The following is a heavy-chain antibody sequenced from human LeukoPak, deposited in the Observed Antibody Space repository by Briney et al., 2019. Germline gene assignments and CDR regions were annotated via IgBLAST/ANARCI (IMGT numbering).Heavy chain of an antibody. Sequence: ASVKVSCKASGYTFTMYYIHWVRQAPGQGLEWMGMINPSNGATTFAQRFQGRVTMTRDMSTTTVYMDLRSLRSEYTGVYFRAREQRGGLSGSLGGLFASYYTYYYMDVWGRGTTVTVSS. CDR2: INPSNGAT. CDR1: GYTFTMYY. D-gene: IGHD3-16*01. J-gene: IGHJ6*03. CDR3: AREQRGGLSGSLGGLFASYYTYYYMDV. V-gene: IGHV1-46*01.